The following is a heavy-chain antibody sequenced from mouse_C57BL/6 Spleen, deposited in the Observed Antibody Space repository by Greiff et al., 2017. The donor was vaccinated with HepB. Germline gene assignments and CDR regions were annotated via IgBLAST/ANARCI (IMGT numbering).Heavy chain of an antibody. Sequence: QVQLQPSGAELAKPGASVKLSCKASVYTFTSYWMHLVKQRPRQGLEWIGYINPSSGYTKYHQKFKDNATLTADKSSSTAYMQLSSLTYEDSAVYYCARTRHGSSIYAMDYWGQGTSVTVSS. CDR3: ARTRHGSSIYAMDY. J-gene: IGHJ4*01. CDR1: VYTFTSYW. D-gene: IGHD1-1*01. V-gene: IGHV1-7*01. CDR2: INPSSGYT.